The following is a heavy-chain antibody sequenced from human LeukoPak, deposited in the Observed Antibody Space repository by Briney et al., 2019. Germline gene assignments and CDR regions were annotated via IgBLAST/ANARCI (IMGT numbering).Heavy chain of an antibody. CDR3: ARPMPRYCSGGSCQGPMDY. CDR2: ISYDGSNK. Sequence: GSLRLSCAASGFTFSSYGMHWVRRAPGKGLEWVAVISYDGSNKYYADSVKGRFTISRDNSKNTLYLQMNSLRAEDTAVYYCARPMPRYCSGGSCQGPMDYWGQGTLVTVSS. J-gene: IGHJ4*02. D-gene: IGHD2-15*01. V-gene: IGHV3-30*03. CDR1: GFTFSSYG.